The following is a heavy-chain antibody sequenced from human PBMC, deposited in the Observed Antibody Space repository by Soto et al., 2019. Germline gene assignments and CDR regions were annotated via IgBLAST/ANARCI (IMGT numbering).Heavy chain of an antibody. CDR3: ARRHAGDYGNWFDS. D-gene: IGHD4-17*01. CDR1: GGSINLYY. CDR2: ISYSGSSI. J-gene: IGHJ5*01. Sequence: PSETLSLTCTVSGGSINLYYWSWLRQPPGKGLEWVASISYSGSSINYSPSLKSRVTISVDTSNNHFSLKVNSVTASDTAVYYCARRHAGDYGNWFDSWGQGILVTVSS. V-gene: IGHV4-59*08.